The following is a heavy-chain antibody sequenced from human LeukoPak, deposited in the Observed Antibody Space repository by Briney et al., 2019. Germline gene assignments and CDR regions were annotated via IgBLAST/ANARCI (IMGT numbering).Heavy chain of an antibody. D-gene: IGHD5-12*01. Sequence: ASVKVSCKVSGCTLTELSMHWVRQAPGKGLEWMGGFDPEDGETIYAQKSQGRVTMTEDTSTDTAYVELSSLRSEDTAVYYCATGYSGYDYHYWGQGTLVTVSS. CDR3: ATGYSGYDYHY. CDR1: GCTLTELS. J-gene: IGHJ4*02. CDR2: FDPEDGET. V-gene: IGHV1-24*01.